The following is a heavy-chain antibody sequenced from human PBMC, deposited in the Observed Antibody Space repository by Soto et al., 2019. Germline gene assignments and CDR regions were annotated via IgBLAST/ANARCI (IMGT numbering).Heavy chain of an antibody. CDR1: GYTFTSYG. J-gene: IGHJ4*01. D-gene: IGHD2-15*01. CDR2: ISAYNGNT. Sequence: QVQLVQSGAEVKNPGASVKVSCKASGYTFTSYGITWVRQAPGQGLEWMGWISAYNGNTNYAQKLQGRLTMTTDTSTRTAFMELRSLRSDDTAVYYCARDPSVYCSGGSGPSYFDSWGLGTLVTVSS. CDR3: ARDPSVYCSGGSGPSYFDS. V-gene: IGHV1-18*01.